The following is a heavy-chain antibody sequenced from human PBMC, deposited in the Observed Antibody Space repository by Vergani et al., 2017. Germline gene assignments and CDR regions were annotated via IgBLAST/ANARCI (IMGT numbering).Heavy chain of an antibody. J-gene: IGHJ6*02. CDR3: ARAPGPDYDPRDYYYYGMDG. CDR2: IGSSSSYI. Sequence: VQLVESGGGLVQPGGSLRLSCAASGFTFSSYSMNCVRQAPGNGLEWVSYIGSSSSYIYYADSVQGRFTISRDNAKHSLYLQMNSLRAEDTAVYYCARAPGPDYDPRDYYYYGMDGWGQGTTVTVSS. D-gene: IGHD3-3*01. V-gene: IGHV3-21*05. CDR1: GFTFSSYS.